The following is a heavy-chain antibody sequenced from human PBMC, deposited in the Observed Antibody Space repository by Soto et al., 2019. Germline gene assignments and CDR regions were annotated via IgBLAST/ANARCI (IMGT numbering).Heavy chain of an antibody. J-gene: IGHJ6*02. CDR1: GFTLSTYF. D-gene: IGHD6-6*01. CDR3: ARARYSSSSASYYYGMEV. V-gene: IGHV3-74*01. Sequence: LRLSCAASGFTLSTYFVHWVRHAPGKGLVWVSHINTDGSRTSYADSVEGRFTISRDNAKNALYLQMNSLTAEDTAVYYCARARYSSSSASYYYGMEVWGQATTVTVSS. CDR2: INTDGSRT.